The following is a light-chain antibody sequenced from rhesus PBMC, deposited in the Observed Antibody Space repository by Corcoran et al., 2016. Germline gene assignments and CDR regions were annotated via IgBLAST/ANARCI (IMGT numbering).Light chain of an antibody. CDR2: SAT. CDR1: QSFSSS. J-gene: IGKJ1*01. V-gene: IGKV1-46*01. Sequence: DIQMTQSPSSLSASVGDTVTITCRASQSFSSSLAWYQQKPGKAPKLLIYSATSLQSGVPSRFSGSKSLTDFTLTISSLQTEDIASYYCQQYYSYPRTFGQGTKVEIK. CDR3: QQYYSYPRT.